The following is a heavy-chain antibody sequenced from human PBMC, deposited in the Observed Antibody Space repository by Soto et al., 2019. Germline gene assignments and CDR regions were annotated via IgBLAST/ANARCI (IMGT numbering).Heavy chain of an antibody. Sequence: EVQLLESGGGLVQPGGSLRLSCAASGFTFSSYAMSWVRQAPGKGLEWVSAISGSGGSTYYADSVKGRFTISRDNSNNTLHLQMNSLRAEDTAVYYCAKDIVVVPAALFDPWGQGTLVTVSS. CDR3: AKDIVVVPAALFDP. CDR2: ISGSGGST. D-gene: IGHD2-2*01. CDR1: GFTFSSYA. V-gene: IGHV3-23*01. J-gene: IGHJ5*02.